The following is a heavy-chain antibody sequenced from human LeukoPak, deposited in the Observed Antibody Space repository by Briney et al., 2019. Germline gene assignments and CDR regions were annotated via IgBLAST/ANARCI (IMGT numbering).Heavy chain of an antibody. CDR2: IWYDGSNK. V-gene: IGHV3-33*01. CDR3: ARSFYYYYYMDV. CDR1: GFTFSSYG. J-gene: IGHJ6*03. Sequence: QPGGSLRLSCAASGFTFSSYGMRWVRQAPGKGLEWVAVIWYDGSNKYYADSVKGRFTISRDNSKNTLYLQMNSLRAEDTAVYYCARSFYYYYYMDVWGKGTTVTVSS.